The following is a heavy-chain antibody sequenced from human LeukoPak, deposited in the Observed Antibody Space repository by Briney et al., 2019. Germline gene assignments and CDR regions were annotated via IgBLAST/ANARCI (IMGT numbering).Heavy chain of an antibody. CDR1: GYTFTSYG. CDR3: ARVQEYSSGWSLNRDYYYYMDV. CDR2: ISAYNGNT. D-gene: IGHD6-19*01. V-gene: IGHV1-18*01. J-gene: IGHJ6*03. Sequence: ASVKVSCKASGYTFTSYGISWVRQAPGQGLEWMGWISAYNGNTNYAQKLQGRVTMTTDTSTSTAYMELRSLRSDDTAVYYCARVQEYSSGWSLNRDYYYYMDVWGKGTTVTVSS.